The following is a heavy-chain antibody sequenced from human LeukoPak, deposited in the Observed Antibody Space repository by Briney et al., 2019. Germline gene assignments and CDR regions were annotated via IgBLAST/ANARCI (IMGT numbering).Heavy chain of an antibody. V-gene: IGHV3-74*01. CDR1: GFTLSSSW. CDR2: VSPHGNLA. CDR3: ARDLSFSPDH. J-gene: IGHJ4*02. Sequence: GGSLRLSCAGSGFTLSSSWMHWVRQAPGKGPVWVAHVSPHGNLANYADSVKGRFIISRDNAKNTLFLQMNSLRAEDTAVYYCARDLSFSPDHWGQGTLATVSS.